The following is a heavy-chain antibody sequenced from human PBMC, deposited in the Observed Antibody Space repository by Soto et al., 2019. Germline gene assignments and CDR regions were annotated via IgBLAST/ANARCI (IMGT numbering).Heavy chain of an antibody. J-gene: IGHJ5*02. D-gene: IGHD3-3*01. V-gene: IGHV3-53*01. CDR1: GFIVSDTY. Sequence: EVQLVESGGGVVQPGGSLRLSCAASGFIVSDTYMNWVRQAPGKGLEWVSVIYRGGDTYYADSVKGRFTISRDNSTVYLQMNNLRAEDTAMYYSAKEGIGGIFGAGGFDPWGQGTLVTVSS. CDR3: AKEGIGGIFGAGGFDP. CDR2: IYRGGDT.